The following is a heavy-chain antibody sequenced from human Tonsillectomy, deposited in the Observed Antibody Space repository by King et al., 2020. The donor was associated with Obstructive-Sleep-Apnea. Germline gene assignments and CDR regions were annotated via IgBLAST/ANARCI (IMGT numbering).Heavy chain of an antibody. D-gene: IGHD1-1*01. CDR3: ARDRPQTATDFDL. Sequence: VQLVESGGGLVQPGGSLTLSCAASEFTFRRFWMNWVRQAPGKGLEWLANINQDGSEKFYVESVKGRFPISRDNAKNSLYLQMNRLGAEDSAVCSCARDRPQTATDFDLWGQGALVTVSS. J-gene: IGHJ4*02. CDR1: EFTFRRFW. V-gene: IGHV3-7*01. CDR2: INQDGSEK.